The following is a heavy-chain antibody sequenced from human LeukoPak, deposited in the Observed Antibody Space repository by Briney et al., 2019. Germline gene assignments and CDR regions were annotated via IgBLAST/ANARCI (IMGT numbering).Heavy chain of an antibody. CDR1: GGSISSGGYY. CDR2: IYYGGST. D-gene: IGHD3-22*01. Sequence: SETLSLTCTVSGGSISSGGYYWSWIRQHPGKGLEWIGNIYYGGSTYYNPSLKSRVTISVDTSKNRFSLKLSSVTAADTAVYYCARVENVIYYDSRAGAFDIWGQGTMVTVSS. CDR3: ARVENVIYYDSRAGAFDI. V-gene: IGHV4-31*03. J-gene: IGHJ3*02.